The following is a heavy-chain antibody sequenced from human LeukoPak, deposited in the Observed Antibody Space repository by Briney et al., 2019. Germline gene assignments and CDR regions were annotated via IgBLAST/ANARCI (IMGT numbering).Heavy chain of an antibody. V-gene: IGHV4-30-4*08. D-gene: IGHD1-14*01. CDR3: AREGYDRGFDP. Sequence: SETLSVTCTVSGGSISSGDYYWSWIRQPPGKGLEWIGYIYYSGSTYYNPSLKSRVTISVDTSKNQFSLKLSSVTAADTAVYYCAREGYDRGFDPWGQGTLVTVSS. J-gene: IGHJ5*02. CDR1: GGSISSGDYY. CDR2: IYYSGST.